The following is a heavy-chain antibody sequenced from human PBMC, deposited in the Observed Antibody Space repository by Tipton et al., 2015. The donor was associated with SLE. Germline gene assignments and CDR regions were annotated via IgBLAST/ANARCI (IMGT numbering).Heavy chain of an antibody. J-gene: IGHJ5*02. Sequence: TLSLTCTVSGGSISSSSYYWGWIRQPPGKGLEWIGSIYYSGSTYYNPSLKSRVTISVDTSKNQFSLKLRSVTAADTAVYYCAREVTTGTRWFDPWGQGTLVTVSS. CDR2: IYYSGST. V-gene: IGHV4-39*07. D-gene: IGHD1-1*01. CDR3: AREVTTGTRWFDP. CDR1: GGSISSSSYY.